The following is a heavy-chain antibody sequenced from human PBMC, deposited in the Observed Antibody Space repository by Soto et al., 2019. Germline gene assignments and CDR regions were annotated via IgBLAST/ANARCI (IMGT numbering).Heavy chain of an antibody. J-gene: IGHJ4*02. Sequence: ASVKVSCKAAGYTFTSYDINWVRQATGQDFEWMGWMNPNSGNTAYAQKFQGRVTMTRDTSKSTAFMELSSLTSEDTAVYYCASGPRNWGVDYWGQGTLVTVSS. V-gene: IGHV1-8*01. CDR1: GYTFTSYD. D-gene: IGHD7-27*01. CDR2: MNPNSGNT. CDR3: ASGPRNWGVDY.